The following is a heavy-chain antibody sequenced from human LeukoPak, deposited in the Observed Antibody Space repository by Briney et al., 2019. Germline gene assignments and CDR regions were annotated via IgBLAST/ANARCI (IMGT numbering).Heavy chain of an antibody. CDR1: GGTFSSYT. Sequence: ASVKVSCKASGGTFSSYTISWVRQAPGQGLEWMGRFIPILGIANYAQKFQGRVTITADKSTSTAYMELSSLRSEDTAVYYCARAICSGGSCRNWFDPWGQGTLVTVSS. D-gene: IGHD2-15*01. CDR2: FIPILGIA. CDR3: ARAICSGGSCRNWFDP. V-gene: IGHV1-69*02. J-gene: IGHJ5*02.